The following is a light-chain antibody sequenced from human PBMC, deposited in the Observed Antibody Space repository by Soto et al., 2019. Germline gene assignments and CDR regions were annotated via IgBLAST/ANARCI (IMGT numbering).Light chain of an antibody. CDR2: EVS. V-gene: IGLV2-8*01. CDR1: SSDVGGYNY. CDR3: GSHAGNSNLV. Sequence: QSVLTQPASVSGSPGQSITISCTGTSSDVGGYNYVSWYQQYPGKAPKLMIYEVSNRPSGVPDRFSGSKSGNTASLTVSGLQTEDEADYYCGSHAGNSNLVFGGGTKLTVL. J-gene: IGLJ3*02.